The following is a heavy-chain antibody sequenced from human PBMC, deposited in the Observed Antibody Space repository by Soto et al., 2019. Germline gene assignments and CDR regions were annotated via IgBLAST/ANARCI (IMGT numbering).Heavy chain of an antibody. Sequence: SETLSLTCTVSGGSISSTGYYWGWIRQPPGRGLEWIGSIYYSGSTYYNPSLKSRVTISADTSKNQFSLKLSSVTAADTAVYYCARAPYDILTGYYNSQYYFDYWGQGTLVTVSS. CDR2: IYYSGST. V-gene: IGHV4-39*07. J-gene: IGHJ4*02. CDR3: ARAPYDILTGYYNSQYYFDY. D-gene: IGHD3-9*01. CDR1: GGSISSTGYY.